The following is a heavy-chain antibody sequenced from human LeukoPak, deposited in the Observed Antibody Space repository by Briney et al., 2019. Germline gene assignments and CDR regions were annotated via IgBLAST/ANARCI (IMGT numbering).Heavy chain of an antibody. J-gene: IGHJ1*01. CDR3: AREFMITFGGVIVITEYFQH. Sequence: GGSLRLSCAASGFTFSSYWMSWVRQAPGKGLEWVANIKQDGSEKYYVDSVKGRFTISRDNAKNSLYLQMNSLGAEDTAVYYCAREFMITFGGVIVITEYFQHWGQGTLVTVSS. CDR1: GFTFSSYW. D-gene: IGHD3-16*02. CDR2: IKQDGSEK. V-gene: IGHV3-7*01.